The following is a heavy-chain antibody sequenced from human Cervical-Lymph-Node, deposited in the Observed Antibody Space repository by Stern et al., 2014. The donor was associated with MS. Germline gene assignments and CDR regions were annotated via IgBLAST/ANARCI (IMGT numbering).Heavy chain of an antibody. J-gene: IGHJ3*01. Sequence: VQLVESGAEVKKPGASVKVSCKASGYTFRNHDINRVRQAPGQGLAWVGWMNPDGGTTGYGQRFQGRVTMTRDLSTDTAYMELSRLTSEDTAIYYCARGGLYERGGYYDSLDFWGHGTMVTVSS. CDR2: MNPDGGTT. CDR1: GYTFRNHD. D-gene: IGHD3-22*01. V-gene: IGHV1-8*01. CDR3: ARGGLYERGGYYDSLDF.